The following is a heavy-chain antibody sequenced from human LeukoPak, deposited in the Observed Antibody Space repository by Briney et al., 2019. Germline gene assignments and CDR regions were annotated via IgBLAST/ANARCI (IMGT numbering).Heavy chain of an antibody. Sequence: SETLSLTCAVYGGSFSGYYWSWIRQPPGKGLEWIGEINHSGSTNYNPSLKSRVTISVDTSKNQFSLKLSSVTAADTAVYYCARVGSSGYTFFDYWGQGTLVTVSS. CDR2: INHSGST. CDR3: ARVGSSGYTFFDY. V-gene: IGHV4-34*01. CDR1: GGSFSGYY. J-gene: IGHJ4*02. D-gene: IGHD3-22*01.